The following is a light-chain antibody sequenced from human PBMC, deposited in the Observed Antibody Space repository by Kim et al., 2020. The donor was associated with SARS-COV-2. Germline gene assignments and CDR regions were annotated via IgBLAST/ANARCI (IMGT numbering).Light chain of an antibody. CDR3: NSRDSSGNHLV. V-gene: IGLV3-19*01. CDR2: GKN. Sequence: SSELTQDPAVSVALGQTVRITCQGDSLRSYYASWYQQKPGQAPVLVIYGKNNRPSGIPDRFSASRSGNTASLTITGTQAEEEADYYCNSRDSSGNHLVFG. CDR1: SLRSYY. J-gene: IGLJ2*01.